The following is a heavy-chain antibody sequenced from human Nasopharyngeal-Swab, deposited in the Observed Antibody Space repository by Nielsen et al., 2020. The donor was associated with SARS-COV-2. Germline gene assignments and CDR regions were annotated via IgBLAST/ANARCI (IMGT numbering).Heavy chain of an antibody. CDR3: ARAAGYSSGGGYFDL. J-gene: IGHJ2*01. CDR2: ISSSSSYI. CDR1: GFTFSSYS. Sequence: GESLKISCAASGFTFSSYSMNWVRQAPGKGLEWVSSISSSSSYIYYADSVKGRFTISRDNAKNSLYLQMNSLRAEDTAVYYCARAAGYSSGGGYFDLWGRGTLVTVSS. D-gene: IGHD5-18*01. V-gene: IGHV3-21*01.